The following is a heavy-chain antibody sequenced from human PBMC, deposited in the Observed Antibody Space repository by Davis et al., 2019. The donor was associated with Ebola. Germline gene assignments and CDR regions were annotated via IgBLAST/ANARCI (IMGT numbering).Heavy chain of an antibody. J-gene: IGHJ4*02. CDR1: GFTFSQSW. V-gene: IGHV3-7*01. Sequence: GGSLRLSCAASGFTFSQSWMAWVRQGPGKGLEWVANIKRDGSEKYYVDSVKGRFTISRDNAKYSLYLQMNSLRAEDTAVYYCARDKSPVDYWGQGTLVTVSS. CDR3: ARDKSPVDY. CDR2: IKRDGSEK.